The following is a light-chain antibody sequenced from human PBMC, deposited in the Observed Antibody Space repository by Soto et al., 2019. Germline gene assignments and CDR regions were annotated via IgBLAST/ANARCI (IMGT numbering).Light chain of an antibody. V-gene: IGKV3-15*01. J-gene: IGKJ5*01. CDR3: QQYNNWPPT. CDR2: RAP. CDR1: ESVSSN. Sequence: ESVLIQSRATLSLSPGERSTLSCRAVESVSSNLAWYQQKHGQSPMLLIYRAPTRATGITARFSGSGSGTEFTLPISRLQSEDFAVYYCQQYNNWPPTFGQGTRLEIK.